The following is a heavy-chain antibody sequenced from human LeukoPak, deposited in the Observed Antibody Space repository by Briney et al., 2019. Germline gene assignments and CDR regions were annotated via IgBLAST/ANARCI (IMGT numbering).Heavy chain of an antibody. J-gene: IGHJ6*02. Sequence: GGSLRLSCAASGFTFSSYAMHWVRQAPGKGLEYVSAISSNGGSTYYANSVKGRFTISRDNSKNTLYLQMGSLRAEDMAVYYCARGIYYGSGSYYNTPLYGMDVWGQGTTVTVSS. V-gene: IGHV3-64*01. CDR2: ISSNGGST. CDR1: GFTFSSYA. D-gene: IGHD3-10*01. CDR3: ARGIYYGSGSYYNTPLYGMDV.